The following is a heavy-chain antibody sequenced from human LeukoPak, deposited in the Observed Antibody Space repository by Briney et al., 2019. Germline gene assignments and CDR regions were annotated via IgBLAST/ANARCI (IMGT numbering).Heavy chain of an antibody. V-gene: IGHV1-24*01. D-gene: IGHD3-9*01. J-gene: IGHJ4*02. CDR3: ATPSYYDILTGYIY. CDR1: GYTLTELS. CDR2: FDPEDGET. Sequence: ASVKVSCKVSGYTLTELSMHWVRQAPGKGLEWMGGFDPEDGETIYAQKFQGRVTMTEDTSTDTAYMELSSLRSEDTAVYYCATPSYYDILTGYIYWGQGTLVTVSS.